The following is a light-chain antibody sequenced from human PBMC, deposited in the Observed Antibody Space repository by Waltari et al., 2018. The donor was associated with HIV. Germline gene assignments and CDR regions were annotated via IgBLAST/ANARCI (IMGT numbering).Light chain of an antibody. Sequence: QSDLAQPASVSGSPGQSITISRTGTSSDIGHYTLVPWYQQHPGKAPKLTIYEFTKRPSGVSNRFSGSKSGNTASLSISGLQAEDEADYYCCSSAGSSTWVFGGGTQLTVL. J-gene: IGLJ3*02. CDR2: EFT. CDR3: CSSAGSSTWV. V-gene: IGLV2-23*02. CDR1: SSDIGHYTL.